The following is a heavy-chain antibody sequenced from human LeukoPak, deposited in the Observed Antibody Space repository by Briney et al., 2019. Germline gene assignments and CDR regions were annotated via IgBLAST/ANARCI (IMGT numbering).Heavy chain of an antibody. J-gene: IGHJ4*02. CDR1: GFTFEDYA. Sequence: HPGGSLRLSCATSGFTFEDYAMHWVRQAPGKGLEWVSLISGDGGSTFYSDSVKGRFTISRDNSKNSLYLQMNSLRSEDTALYYCAKEIAWLEGLGYWGQGTLVTVSS. V-gene: IGHV3-43*02. CDR3: AKEIAWLEGLGY. CDR2: ISGDGGST. D-gene: IGHD5-18*01.